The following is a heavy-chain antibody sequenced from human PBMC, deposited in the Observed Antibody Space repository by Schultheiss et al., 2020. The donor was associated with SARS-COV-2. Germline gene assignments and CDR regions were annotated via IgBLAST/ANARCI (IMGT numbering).Heavy chain of an antibody. CDR3: ARVRYQLPYYYYYYMDV. V-gene: IGHV4-59*01. D-gene: IGHD2-2*01. Sequence: SQTLSLTCAVYGGSFSGYYWGWIRQPPGKGLEWIGYIYYSGSTNYNPSLKSRVTISVDTSKNQFSLKLSSVTAADTAVYYCARVRYQLPYYYYYYMDVWGKGTTVTVSS. CDR1: GGSFSGYY. CDR2: IYYSGST. J-gene: IGHJ6*03.